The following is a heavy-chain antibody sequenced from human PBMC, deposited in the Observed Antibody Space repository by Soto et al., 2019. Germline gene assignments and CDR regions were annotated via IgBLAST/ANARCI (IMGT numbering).Heavy chain of an antibody. Sequence: PSETLSLTCTISGGSISSYYWSWIRQPPGKGLERIRYIYYSGSTNYNPSLKSRDTISVDTSKNQFSLKLSSVTAADTAVYYCARSVPFNYYGSGSYPDNWFDPWGQGTLVTVSS. CDR2: IYYSGST. J-gene: IGHJ5*02. CDR3: ARSVPFNYYGSGSYPDNWFDP. CDR1: GGSISSYY. D-gene: IGHD3-10*01. V-gene: IGHV4-59*01.